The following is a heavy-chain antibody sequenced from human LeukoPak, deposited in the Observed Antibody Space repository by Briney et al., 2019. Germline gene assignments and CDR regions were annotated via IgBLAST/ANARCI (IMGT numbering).Heavy chain of an antibody. J-gene: IGHJ4*02. CDR1: GSTFSSYG. D-gene: IGHD3-22*01. CDR3: AKGKYYYDSSGYYYDGFDY. CDR2: ISYDGSNK. V-gene: IGHV3-30*18. Sequence: PGGSLRLSCAASGSTFSSYGMHWVRQAPGKGLEWVAVISYDGSNKYYADSVKGRFTISRDNSKNTLYLQMNSLRAEDTAVYYCAKGKYYYDSSGYYYDGFDYWGQGTLVTVSS.